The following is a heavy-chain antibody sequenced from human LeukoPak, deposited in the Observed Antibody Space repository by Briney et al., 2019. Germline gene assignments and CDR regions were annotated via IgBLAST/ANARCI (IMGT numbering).Heavy chain of an antibody. CDR1: GFTFRSYW. Sequence: GGSLRLSCAASGFTFRSYWMTWVRHSPGKGLEWVANIKQDGSEKFHVDSVKGRFTISRDNAKDSLYLEMNSLRAEDTAVYYCARGGQAGTGDFWGQGTLVTVSS. D-gene: IGHD3-10*01. CDR3: ARGGQAGTGDF. J-gene: IGHJ4*02. V-gene: IGHV3-7*04. CDR2: IKQDGSEK.